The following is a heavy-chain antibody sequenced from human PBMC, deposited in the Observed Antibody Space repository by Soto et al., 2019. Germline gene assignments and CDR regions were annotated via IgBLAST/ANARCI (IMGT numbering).Heavy chain of an antibody. J-gene: IGHJ4*02. D-gene: IGHD2-2*01. CDR3: AKGIVPAAKTSLNDY. Sequence: GGSLRLSCAASGFTFNNYAMTWVRQAPGKGLEWVSTISDNGGSTYYADSVKGRFTISRDNSKKTLYLQMNSLRAEDTAVYYCAKGIVPAAKTSLNDYWGQGTLVTVSS. CDR2: ISDNGGST. CDR1: GFTFNNYA. V-gene: IGHV3-23*01.